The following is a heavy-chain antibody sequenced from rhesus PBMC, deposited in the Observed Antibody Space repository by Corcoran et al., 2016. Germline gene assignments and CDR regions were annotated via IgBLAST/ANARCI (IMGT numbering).Heavy chain of an antibody. D-gene: IGHD4-23*01. CDR2: SNPYNGNT. CDR1: GYTCTDYY. J-gene: IGHJ2*01. CDR3: ARDSPYRDKYFDL. Sequence: QVQLVQSGAEVKKPGSSVKVSCKASGYTCTDYYMHWVRKAPRQGLEWMEWSNPYNGNTRYAQKFQGRVTMTRDTSTSTAYMELSSLRSEDTAVYYCARDSPYRDKYFDLWGPGTPITISS. V-gene: IGHV1S2*01.